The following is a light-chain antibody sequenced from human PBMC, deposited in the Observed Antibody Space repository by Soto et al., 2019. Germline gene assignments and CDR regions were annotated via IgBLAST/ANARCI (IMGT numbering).Light chain of an antibody. CDR3: RSYDNSSPRYVI. Sequence: QSALTQPASVSGAPGQTITISCPGTSCDVGSYNLVSWYQQHPGKAPKLLIYEVTNRPSGISTRFSGSKSGNTASLTISGLQAEDEADYYCRSYDNSSPRYVIFGGGTKLTVL. V-gene: IGLV2-23*02. CDR1: SCDVGSYNL. CDR2: EVT. J-gene: IGLJ2*01.